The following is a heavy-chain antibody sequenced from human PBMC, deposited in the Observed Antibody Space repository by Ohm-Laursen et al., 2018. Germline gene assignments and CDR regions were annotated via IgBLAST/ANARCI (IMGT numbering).Heavy chain of an antibody. D-gene: IGHD2-15*01. CDR3: AKDVGVAFAYES. Sequence: SLRLSCSASGFTFNNFGMHWVRQAPGKGLEWVAVVSYDERYKNYVDSVKGRFTVSRDNSKDTLYLQMNSLRNEDTAIYYCAKDVGVAFAYESWGQGTLVTVSS. CDR1: GFTFNNFG. J-gene: IGHJ5*02. CDR2: VSYDERYK. V-gene: IGHV3-30*18.